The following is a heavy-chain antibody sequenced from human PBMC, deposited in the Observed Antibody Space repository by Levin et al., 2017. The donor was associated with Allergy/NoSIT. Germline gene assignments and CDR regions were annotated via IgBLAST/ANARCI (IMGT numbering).Heavy chain of an antibody. Sequence: ASVKVSCKASGGTFSSYAISWVRQAPGQGLEWMGGIIPIFGTANYAQKFQGRVTITADESTSTAYMELSSLRSEDTAVYYCARFLPNWFDPWGQGTLVTVSS. V-gene: IGHV1-69*13. J-gene: IGHJ5*02. CDR2: IIPIFGTA. CDR3: ARFLPNWFDP. CDR1: GGTFSSYA.